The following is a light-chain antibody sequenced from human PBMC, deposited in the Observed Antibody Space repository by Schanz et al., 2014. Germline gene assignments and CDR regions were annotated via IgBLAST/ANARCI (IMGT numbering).Light chain of an antibody. Sequence: EIVLTQSPATLSLSPGERATLSCRASQSVNSNYLAWYQQKPGQPPRLLFYGASTRATGIPARFSGSGSATEFTLTISSLQPDDFATYYCQQYNSYSGTFGQGTKVEIK. V-gene: IGKV3D-7*01. CDR1: QSVNSNY. CDR3: QQYNSYSGT. CDR2: GAS. J-gene: IGKJ1*01.